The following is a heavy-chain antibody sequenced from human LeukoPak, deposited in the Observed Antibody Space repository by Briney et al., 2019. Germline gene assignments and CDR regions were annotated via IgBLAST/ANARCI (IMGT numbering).Heavy chain of an antibody. CDR2: VKQDGTEK. CDR1: GFTFRDYW. Sequence: GGSLRLSCEASGFTFRDYWMTWVRQAPGKGLEWVANVKQDGTEKFYVDSVKGRFTISRNNGKNSLYLQMNSLRAEDTAVYYCAKDCCDSSGYYFLLFDYWGQGTLVTVSS. J-gene: IGHJ4*02. D-gene: IGHD3-22*01. V-gene: IGHV3-7*03. CDR3: AKDCCDSSGYYFLLFDY.